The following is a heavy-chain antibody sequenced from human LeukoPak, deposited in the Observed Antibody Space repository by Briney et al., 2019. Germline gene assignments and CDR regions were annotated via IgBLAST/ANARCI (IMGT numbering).Heavy chain of an antibody. CDR2: IILLFGST. J-gene: IGHJ3*02. CDR1: GDTFYNYP. Sequence: SVKVSCKASGDTFYNYPISWVRQAPGQGLEWMGHIILLFGSTHYAQNFHGRLTISADESTRTAFMELSSLRSEDTALYYCAREMESLANGFDIWGQGTMLTVSS. V-gene: IGHV1-69*13. CDR3: AREMESLANGFDI. D-gene: IGHD3-3*01.